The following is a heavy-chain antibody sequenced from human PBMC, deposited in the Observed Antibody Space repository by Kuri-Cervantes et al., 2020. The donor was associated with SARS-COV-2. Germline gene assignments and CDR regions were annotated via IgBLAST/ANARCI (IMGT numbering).Heavy chain of an antibody. CDR1: GFTFSSYS. V-gene: IGHV3-21*04. D-gene: IGHD1-7*01. J-gene: IGHJ4*02. CDR3: AKAHWNYNYFDY. CDR2: ISSSSSYI. Sequence: GESLKISCAASGFTFSSYSMNWVRQAPGKGLEWVSSISSSSSYIYYADSVKGRFTISRDNSKNTLYLQMNSLRAEDTAVYYCAKAHWNYNYFDYWGQGTLVTVSS.